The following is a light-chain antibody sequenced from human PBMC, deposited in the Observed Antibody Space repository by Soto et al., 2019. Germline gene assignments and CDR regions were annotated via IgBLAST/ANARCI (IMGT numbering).Light chain of an antibody. V-gene: IGKV1-33*01. CDR3: QQYDNSFT. Sequence: DIQMTQSPSSLSASVGDRVTITCQANQDINNYVNWYQQKPGKAPKLLIYDASNLETGVPSRFSGSGSGTDYTFTISSLQPEDIAAYYCQQYDNSFTFGPGTRVYIK. CDR2: DAS. CDR1: QDINNY. J-gene: IGKJ3*01.